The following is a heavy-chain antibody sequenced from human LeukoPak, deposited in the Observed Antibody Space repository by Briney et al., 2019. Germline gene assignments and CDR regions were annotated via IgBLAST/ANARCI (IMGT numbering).Heavy chain of an antibody. V-gene: IGHV3-30*18. CDR3: AKQRGYSYGYEY. CDR1: GFTFSSYG. D-gene: IGHD5-18*01. CDR2: ISYDGSNK. J-gene: IGHJ4*02. Sequence: GGSLRLSCAASGFTFSSYGMHWVRGAPGKGLEWVAVISYDGSNKYYADSVKGRFTISRDNSKNTLYLQMNSLRAEDTAVYYCAKQRGYSYGYEYWGQGTLVTVSS.